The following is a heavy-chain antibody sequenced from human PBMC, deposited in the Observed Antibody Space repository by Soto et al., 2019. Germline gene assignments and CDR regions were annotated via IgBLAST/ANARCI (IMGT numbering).Heavy chain of an antibody. CDR1: GFSLSGDGVG. V-gene: IGHV2-5*02. D-gene: IGHD3-10*01. Sequence: GSGPTLVNPTQSLTLTCTVSGFSLSGDGVGVGWIRQPPGKALEWLALIYWDDDHRYSPSLKTRLTITKDTSKNQVVLTMTNMDPVDTATYYCARTASSIMVRGVIKRRYYYGMDVWGQGTTVTVSS. CDR3: ARTASSIMVRGVIKRRYYYGMDV. CDR2: IYWDDDH. J-gene: IGHJ6*02.